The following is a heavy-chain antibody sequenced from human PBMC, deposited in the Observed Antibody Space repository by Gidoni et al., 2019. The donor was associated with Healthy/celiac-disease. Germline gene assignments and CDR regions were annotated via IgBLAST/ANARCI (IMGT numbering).Heavy chain of an antibody. CDR3: TRSRRLSGWPNSLYYYGMDV. J-gene: IGHJ6*02. D-gene: IGHD6-19*01. V-gene: IGHV3-49*03. Sequence: EVQLVEYGGGLVQPGWSLCLSRPASGFTFGDYALSWFRQAPGKGLEWVGFIRSKTYGGTTEYAASGKGRLTISRDDSKSIAYLQMNSRKTEDTAVYYCTRSRRLSGWPNSLYYYGMDVWGQGTTVTVSS. CDR1: GFTFGDYA. CDR2: IRSKTYGGTT.